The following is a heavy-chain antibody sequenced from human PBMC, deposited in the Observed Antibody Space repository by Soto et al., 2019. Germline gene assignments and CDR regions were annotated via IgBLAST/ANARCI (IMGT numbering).Heavy chain of an antibody. CDR3: AAESGSDDYYYYYGMDV. J-gene: IGHJ6*02. CDR1: GFTFTSSA. CDR2: IVVGSGNT. V-gene: IGHV1-58*01. Sequence: SVKVSCKASGFTFTSSAVQWVRQARGQRLEWIGWIVVGSGNTNYAQKFQERVTITRDMSTSTAYMELSSLRSEDTAVYYCAAESGSDDYYYYYGMDVWGQGXTFTVYS.